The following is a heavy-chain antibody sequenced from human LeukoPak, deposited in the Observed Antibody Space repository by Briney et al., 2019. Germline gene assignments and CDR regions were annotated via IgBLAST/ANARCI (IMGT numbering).Heavy chain of an antibody. J-gene: IGHJ3*02. Sequence: SETLSLTCAVDGGSFSGYYWSWIRQPPGKGLEWIGQINHSGSPNYNPSLKSRVTISVDTSKNQFSLKLTSVTAADTAVYYCARGNYDILTGYYPAYAFDIWGQGTMVTVSS. V-gene: IGHV4-34*01. D-gene: IGHD3-9*01. CDR1: GGSFSGYY. CDR3: ARGNYDILTGYYPAYAFDI. CDR2: INHSGSP.